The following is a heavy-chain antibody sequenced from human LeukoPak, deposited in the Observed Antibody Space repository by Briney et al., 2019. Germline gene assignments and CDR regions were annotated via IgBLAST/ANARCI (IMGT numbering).Heavy chain of an antibody. J-gene: IGHJ4*02. CDR2: INPDGSTT. Sequence: GGSLRLSCAASGFTFSRYWIHWVRQAPGKGLEWVSRINPDGSTTTYADSVKGRFTISRDNAKNTLYLQMNSLRAEDTAVYYCTTLYGGSLDYWGQGTLVTVSS. CDR1: GFTFSRYW. D-gene: IGHD5-12*01. V-gene: IGHV3-74*01. CDR3: TTLYGGSLDY.